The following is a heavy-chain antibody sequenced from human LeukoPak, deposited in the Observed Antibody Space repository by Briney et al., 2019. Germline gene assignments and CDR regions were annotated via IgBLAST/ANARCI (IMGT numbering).Heavy chain of an antibody. Sequence: GSLRLSCAASGFTFSSYSMNWVRQAPGKGLEWVSSISSRSSHVYYADSVRGRFTISRDNAKNSLYLQMNSLRAEDTAVYYCARDWSHAFDIWGQGTMVTVSS. CDR1: GFTFSSYS. J-gene: IGHJ3*02. V-gene: IGHV3-21*01. CDR3: ARDWSHAFDI. CDR2: ISSRSSHV.